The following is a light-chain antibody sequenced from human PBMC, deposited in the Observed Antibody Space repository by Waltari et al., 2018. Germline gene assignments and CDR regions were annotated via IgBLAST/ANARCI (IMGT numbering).Light chain of an antibody. CDR1: SSNIGSNT. CDR3: ATWDDSLKGWV. CDR2: RND. J-gene: IGLJ3*02. Sequence: QSVLTQPPSASGTPGQRVTISCSGISSNIGSNTVNLHQQRPGTAPKPLIYRNDQRPSGVPDRFSGSRSGTSASLAIRGLHSEDEADYYCATWDDSLKGWVFGGGTKLTVL. V-gene: IGLV1-44*01.